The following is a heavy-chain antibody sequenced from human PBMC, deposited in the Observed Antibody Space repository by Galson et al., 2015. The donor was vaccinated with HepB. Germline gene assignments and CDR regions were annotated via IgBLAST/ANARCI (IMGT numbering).Heavy chain of an antibody. CDR2: TYYRSKWYN. CDR3: ARDRSSSWYSRFDY. V-gene: IGHV6-1*01. D-gene: IGHD6-13*01. J-gene: IGHJ4*02. CDR1: GDSVSSNSAA. Sequence: CAISGDSVSSNSAAWNWIRQSPSRGLEWLGRTYYRSKWYNDYAVSVKSRITINPDTSKNQFSLQLNSVTPEDTAVYYCARDRSSSWYSRFDYWGQGTLVTVSS.